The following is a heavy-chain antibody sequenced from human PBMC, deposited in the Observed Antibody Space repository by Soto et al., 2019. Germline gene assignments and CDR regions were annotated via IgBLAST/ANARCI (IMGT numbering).Heavy chain of an antibody. D-gene: IGHD6-19*01. CDR3: AKASSGSTPLFDY. CDR2: ISGSGGST. J-gene: IGHJ4*02. V-gene: IGHV3-23*01. Sequence: EVQLLESGGGLVQPGGSLRLSCAASGFTFSSYAMSWVRQAPGKGLEWVSAISGSGGSTYYADSVKGRFTISSDNSKNPLYLQMNSLRAEDTAVYYCAKASSGSTPLFDYWGQGTLVTVSS. CDR1: GFTFSSYA.